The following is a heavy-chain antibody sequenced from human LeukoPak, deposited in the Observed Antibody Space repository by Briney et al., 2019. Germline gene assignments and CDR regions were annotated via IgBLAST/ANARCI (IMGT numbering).Heavy chain of an antibody. CDR1: GGSISSGGYY. Sequence: SQTLSLTCTVSGGSISSGGYYWSLIRQHPGKGLEWIGYIYYSGSTYYNPSLKSRVTISVDTSKNQFSLKLSSVTAADTAVYYCARDALATSLYYYGMDVWGQGTTVTVSS. CDR2: IYYSGST. CDR3: ARDALATSLYYYGMDV. D-gene: IGHD6-6*01. J-gene: IGHJ6*02. V-gene: IGHV4-31*03.